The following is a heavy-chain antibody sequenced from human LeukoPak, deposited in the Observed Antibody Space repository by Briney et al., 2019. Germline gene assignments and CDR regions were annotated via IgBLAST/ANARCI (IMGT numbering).Heavy chain of an antibody. Sequence: SETLSLTCTVSGGSISSSNSYWGWIRQPPGKGLEWIGGTYYSGITYYNPSLKSRVTISVDTSKNQFSLKLSSVTAADTAVYYCARKITWHMDVWGKGTTVTVSS. V-gene: IGHV4-39*07. D-gene: IGHD1-14*01. CDR1: GGSISSSNSY. J-gene: IGHJ6*03. CDR2: TYYSGIT. CDR3: ARKITWHMDV.